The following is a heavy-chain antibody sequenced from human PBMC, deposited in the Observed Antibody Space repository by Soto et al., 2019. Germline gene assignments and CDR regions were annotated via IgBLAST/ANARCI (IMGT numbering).Heavy chain of an antibody. J-gene: IGHJ3*02. Sequence: DVQLVASGGALIQPGESLRLSCAVFGFTVSGKKYVAWVRQAPGKGLEWVSGFYDLDGTYYADSVKGRFTNSSDSSRTTVYLQMNDLIPDDTAVYSCATWHLQEHAYDIWGHGTTVTVSS. CDR1: GFTVSGKKY. CDR3: ATWHLQEHAYDI. CDR2: FYDLDGT. D-gene: IGHD1-1*01. V-gene: IGHV3-53*01.